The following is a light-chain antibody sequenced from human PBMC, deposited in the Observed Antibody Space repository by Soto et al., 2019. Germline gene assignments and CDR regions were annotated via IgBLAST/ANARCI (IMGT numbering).Light chain of an antibody. J-gene: IGKJ2*01. Sequence: DIQMTQSPSILSASVGDRVTITCRASQSVSTWVAWYQQKPGKAPKLLIFEASTLQRGVPSRFSGSGSETEFTLTISGLQPDDFATYYCQHYDSHRGSFGQGTKLEL. CDR3: QHYDSHRGS. V-gene: IGKV1-5*01. CDR2: EAS. CDR1: QSVSTW.